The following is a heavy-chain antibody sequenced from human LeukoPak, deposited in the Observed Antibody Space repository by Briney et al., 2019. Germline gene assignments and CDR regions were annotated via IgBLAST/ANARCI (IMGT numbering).Heavy chain of an antibody. J-gene: IGHJ4*02. CDR2: ISSSSSYI. CDR1: GFTFSSYS. CDR3: ATRPGIASSMGY. Sequence: GGSLRLSCAASGFTFSSYSMDWVRQAPGKGLEWVSSISSSSSYIYYADSVKGRFTISRDNSKNTLYLQMNSLRAEDTAVYYCATRPGIASSMGYWGQGTLVTVSS. V-gene: IGHV3-21*01. D-gene: IGHD6-13*01.